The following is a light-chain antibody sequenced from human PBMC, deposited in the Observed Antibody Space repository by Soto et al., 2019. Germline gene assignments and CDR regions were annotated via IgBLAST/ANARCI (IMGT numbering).Light chain of an antibody. J-gene: IGLJ1*01. CDR3: SSYTSSSTPYV. CDR1: SSDVGGYNY. Sequence: QSVLTQPPSLSGSPGQSITISRTGTSSDVGGYNYVSWYQQHPGKAPKLMISDVSNRPSGVSNRFSGSKSGNTASLTISGLQAEDEADYFCSSYTSSSTPYVFGTGTKVTVL. V-gene: IGLV2-14*03. CDR2: DVS.